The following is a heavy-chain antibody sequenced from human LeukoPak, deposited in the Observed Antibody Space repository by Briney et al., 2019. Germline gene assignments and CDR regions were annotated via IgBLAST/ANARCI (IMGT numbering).Heavy chain of an antibody. CDR3: ARGAWFGELNPDY. Sequence: GGSLRLSCAASGFTFSSYWMHWVRQAPGKGLVWVSRIDSDGSSTTYADSVKGRFTISRDNAKNTLYLQMNSLRAEDTAVYYCARGAWFGELNPDYWGQGTLVTVSS. CDR2: IDSDGSST. CDR1: GFTFSSYW. J-gene: IGHJ4*02. D-gene: IGHD3-10*01. V-gene: IGHV3-74*01.